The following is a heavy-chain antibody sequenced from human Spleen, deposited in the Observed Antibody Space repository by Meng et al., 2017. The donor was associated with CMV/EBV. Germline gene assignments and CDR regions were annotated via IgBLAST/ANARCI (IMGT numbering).Heavy chain of an antibody. Sequence: ETLSLTCAVYGGSSRGYYWTWIRQAPGKGLEWVSVIYSGGSTYYADSVKGRFTISRDNSKNTLYLQMNSLRAEDTAVYYCARVALRGTYYYYYGMDVWGQGTTVTVSS. CDR2: IYSGGST. CDR3: ARVALRGTYYYYYGMDV. CDR1: GGSSRGYY. D-gene: IGHD3-16*01. V-gene: IGHV3-66*02. J-gene: IGHJ6*02.